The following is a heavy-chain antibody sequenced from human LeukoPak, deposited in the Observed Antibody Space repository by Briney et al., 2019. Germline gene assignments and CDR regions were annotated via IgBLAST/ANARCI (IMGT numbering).Heavy chain of an antibody. V-gene: IGHV4-34*01. Sequence: PSETLSLTCAVYGGSFSGYYWSWIRQPPGKGLEWIGEINHSGSTNYNPSLKSRVIISVDTSKNQFSLKLSSVTAADTAVYYCARYSSSWLEYYFDYWGQGTLVTVSS. CDR2: INHSGST. J-gene: IGHJ4*02. CDR3: ARYSSSWLEYYFDY. D-gene: IGHD6-13*01. CDR1: GGSFSGYY.